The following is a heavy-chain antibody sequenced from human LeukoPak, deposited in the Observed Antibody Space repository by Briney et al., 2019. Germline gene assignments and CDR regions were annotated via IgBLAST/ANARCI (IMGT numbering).Heavy chain of an antibody. CDR3: AKDSFSHNGVYDALDI. D-gene: IGHD2-8*01. Sequence: GGSLRLSCAASGFTFSSYWMSWVRQAPGKGLEWVSVIYDGGSTYYADSVKGRFTISGDDSKNTLFLQMNSLRAEDTARYYCAKDSFSHNGVYDALDIWGQGTMVTVSS. V-gene: IGHV3-66*01. CDR1: GFTFSSYW. CDR2: IYDGGST. J-gene: IGHJ3*02.